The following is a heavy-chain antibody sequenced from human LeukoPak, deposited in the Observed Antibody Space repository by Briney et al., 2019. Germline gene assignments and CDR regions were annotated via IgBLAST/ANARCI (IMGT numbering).Heavy chain of an antibody. Sequence: KTSETLSLTCAVYGGSFSGYYWSWIRQPPGKGLEWIGEINHSGSTNYNPSLKSRVTISVDTSKNQFSLKLSSVTAADTAVYYCARLSRDLFFWRYSSGPPDYWGQGTLVTVSS. J-gene: IGHJ4*02. CDR3: ARLSRDLFFWRYSSGPPDY. CDR1: GGSFSGYY. V-gene: IGHV4-34*01. D-gene: IGHD6-19*01. CDR2: INHSGST.